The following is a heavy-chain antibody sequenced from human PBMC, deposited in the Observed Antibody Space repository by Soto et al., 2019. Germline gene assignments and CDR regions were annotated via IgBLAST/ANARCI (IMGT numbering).Heavy chain of an antibody. CDR1: GFTFSMYS. CDR2: IPQDGVDG. Sequence: DVKLVESGGGLVQPGDSLRLSCEVSGFTFSMYSMSWVRQSPGKGLEWVAKIPQDGVDGHYADSVKGRFTISRDNGKNSLYLNLNNLRAEDTAVYYCAKVGSFYVPRSPFDSWGRGTVVTVSS. V-gene: IGHV3-7*03. D-gene: IGHD1-26*01. J-gene: IGHJ4*02. CDR3: AKVGSFYVPRSPFDS.